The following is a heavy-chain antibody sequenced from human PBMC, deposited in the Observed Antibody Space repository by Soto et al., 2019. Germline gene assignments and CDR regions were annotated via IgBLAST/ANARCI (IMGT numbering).Heavy chain of an antibody. V-gene: IGHV3-11*01. CDR3: ARVSWREKYGMDV. Sequence: PRGSLLVSCASSVFTFSDSYMSWIRQAPGKGLDWISYITFSGNTVYYADSLKGRFTISRDNAKNSLYLQMNRLRAEDTAVYYCARVSWREKYGMDVWGQGTTVTVSS. CDR2: ITFSGNTV. J-gene: IGHJ6*02. CDR1: VFTFSDSY.